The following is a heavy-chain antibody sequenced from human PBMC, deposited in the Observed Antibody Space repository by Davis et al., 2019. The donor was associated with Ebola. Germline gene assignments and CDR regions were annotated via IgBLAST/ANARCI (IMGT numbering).Heavy chain of an antibody. CDR3: AKDAHSSSFDY. D-gene: IGHD1-26*01. J-gene: IGHJ4*02. CDR1: GFTFSSYG. Sequence: GGSLRLSCAASGFTFSSYGMHWVRQAPGKGLEWVAVISYDGSNKYYADSVKGRFTISRDNSKNTLYLQMNSLRAEDTAVYYCAKDAHSSSFDYWGQGTLVTVSS. CDR2: ISYDGSNK. V-gene: IGHV3-30*18.